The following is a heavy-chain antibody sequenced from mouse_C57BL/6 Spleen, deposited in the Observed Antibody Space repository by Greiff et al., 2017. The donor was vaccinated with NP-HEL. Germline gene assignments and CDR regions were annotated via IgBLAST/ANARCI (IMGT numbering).Heavy chain of an antibody. Sequence: VMLVESGAELVRPGTSVKVSCKASGYAFTNYLIEWVKQRPGQGLEWIGVINPGSGGTNYNEKFKGKATLTADKSSSTAYMQLSSLTSEDSAVYFCARYYYGSDWFAYWGQGTLVTVSA. J-gene: IGHJ3*01. CDR3: ARYYYGSDWFAY. CDR2: INPGSGGT. D-gene: IGHD1-1*01. CDR1: GYAFTNYL. V-gene: IGHV1-54*01.